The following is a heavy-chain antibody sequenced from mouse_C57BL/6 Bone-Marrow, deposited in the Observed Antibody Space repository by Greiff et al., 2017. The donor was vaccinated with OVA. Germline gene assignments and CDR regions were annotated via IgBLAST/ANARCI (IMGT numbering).Heavy chain of an antibody. D-gene: IGHD1-1*01. Sequence: EVQLVESGGDLVKPGGSLKLSCAASGFTFSSYGMSWVRQTPDKRLEWVATISSGGSYTYYPDSVKGRFTFSRDNAKNTLYLQMSSLKSEDTAMYYCARRVITTVVAPGYFDVWGTGTTVTVSS. CDR3: ARRVITTVVAPGYFDV. V-gene: IGHV5-6*01. J-gene: IGHJ1*03. CDR2: ISSGGSYT. CDR1: GFTFSSYG.